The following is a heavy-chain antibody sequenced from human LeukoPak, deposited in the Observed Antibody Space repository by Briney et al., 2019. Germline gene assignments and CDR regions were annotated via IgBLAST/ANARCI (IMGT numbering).Heavy chain of an antibody. J-gene: IGHJ6*03. CDR1: GYTFTGYY. V-gene: IGHV1-2*02. D-gene: IGHD2-2*03. CDR2: INPNSGGT. CDR3: ARDPGYCSSTSCYHYYYYYYVDV. Sequence: GASVKVSFKASGYTFTGYYMHWVRQAPGQGLEWMGWINPNSGGTNYAQKFQGRVTMTRDTSISTAYMELSRLRSDDTAVYYCARDPGYCSSTSCYHYYYYYYVDVWGKGTTVTVSS.